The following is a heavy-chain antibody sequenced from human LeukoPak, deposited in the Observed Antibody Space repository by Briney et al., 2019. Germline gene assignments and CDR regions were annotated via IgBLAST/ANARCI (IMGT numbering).Heavy chain of an antibody. CDR2: ISNSGNT. Sequence: SETLSLTCTVSGVSISRSSFYWVWIRQTPEKGLEWIASISNSGNTYYTPSLKSRDTISVDTSKNQFSLNVTSVTGADKAEYYCELMPSRYLVSRIYDYWGQGALVSVSS. J-gene: IGHJ4*02. CDR1: GVSISRSSFY. V-gene: IGHV4-39*07. D-gene: IGHD2-2*01. CDR3: ELMPSRYLVSRIYDY.